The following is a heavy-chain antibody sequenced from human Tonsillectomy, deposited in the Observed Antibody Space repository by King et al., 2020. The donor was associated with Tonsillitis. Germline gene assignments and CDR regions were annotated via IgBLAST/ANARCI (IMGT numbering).Heavy chain of an antibody. D-gene: IGHD3/OR15-3a*01. CDR2: IYYSGST. Sequence: QLQESGPGLVKPSQTLSLTSTVSGGSISIGDYYWCCIRQPPAKGLEWIGYIYYSGSTYYNPSLKNRVMITLDMSKNQLSLKLTSVTAAATAMYYCARERFDFWTGYYSYFDSWGQGTLVTVSS. CDR1: GGSISIGDYY. V-gene: IGHV4-30-4*01. CDR3: ARERFDFWTGYYSYFDS. J-gene: IGHJ4*02.